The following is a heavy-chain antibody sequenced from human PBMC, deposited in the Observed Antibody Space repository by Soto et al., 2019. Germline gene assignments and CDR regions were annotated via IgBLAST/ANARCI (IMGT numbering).Heavy chain of an antibody. Sequence: DVPLVESGGGLVQPGGSLRLSCSASGFTFSSYAMHWVRQAPGKRLEYVSAITKSGDNTYYAASVKGRFIISRDNSKNTLYLQMSSLRAEDTAVYYCAARQCCSGCNAPFDYWGLGILVTVSS. CDR2: ITKSGDNT. V-gene: IGHV3-64D*06. CDR3: AARQCCSGCNAPFDY. D-gene: IGHD2-15*01. CDR1: GFTFSSYA. J-gene: IGHJ4*02.